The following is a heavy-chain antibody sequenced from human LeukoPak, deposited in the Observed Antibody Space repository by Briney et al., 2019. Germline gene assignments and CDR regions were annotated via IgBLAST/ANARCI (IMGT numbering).Heavy chain of an antibody. Sequence: SETLSLTCTASGGSISSGNYYWSWIRQHPGKGLEWIGYIYYSGNTYYNPSLKSRVAISVDTSKNQFSLKLSSVTAADTAVYYCVRVAVEMATIKGLDVWGPGTMVTVSS. J-gene: IGHJ3*01. D-gene: IGHD5-24*01. CDR2: IYYSGNT. V-gene: IGHV4-31*03. CDR3: VRVAVEMATIKGLDV. CDR1: GGSISSGNYY.